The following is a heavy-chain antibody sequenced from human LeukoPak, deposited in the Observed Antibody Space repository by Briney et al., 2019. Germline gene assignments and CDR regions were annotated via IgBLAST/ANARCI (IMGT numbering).Heavy chain of an antibody. V-gene: IGHV1-69*13. D-gene: IGHD6-19*01. CDR2: IIPIFGTA. CDR3: ARGEQWLGAFDI. Sequence: ASVKVSCKASGGTFSSYAISWVRQAPGPGLEGMGGIIPIFGTANYAQKLQGRVTITADESTSTAYMELSSLRSEDTAVYYCARGEQWLGAFDIWGQGTMVTVSA. J-gene: IGHJ3*02. CDR1: GGTFSSYA.